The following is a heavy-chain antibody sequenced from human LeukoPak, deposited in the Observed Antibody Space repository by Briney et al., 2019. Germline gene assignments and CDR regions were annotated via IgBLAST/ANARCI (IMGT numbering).Heavy chain of an antibody. D-gene: IGHD2-2*03. J-gene: IGHJ6*03. CDR3: ARVRGYCSSTSCYRYYYMDV. CDR2: IKQDGSEK. Sequence: GGSLRLSCAASGFTFSSYWMSWVRQAPGKGLEWVANIKQDGSEKYYVDSAKGRFTISRDNAKNSLYLQMNSLRAEDTAVYYCARVRGYCSSTSCYRYYYMDVWGKGTTVTVSS. CDR1: GFTFSSYW. V-gene: IGHV3-7*01.